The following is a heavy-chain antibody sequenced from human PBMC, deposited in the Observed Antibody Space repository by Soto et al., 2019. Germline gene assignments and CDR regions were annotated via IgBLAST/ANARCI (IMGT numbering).Heavy chain of an antibody. CDR2: IIPIFGTA. Sequence: QVQLVQSGAEVKKPGSSVKVSCKASGGTFSSYAISWVRQAPGHGLEWMGGIIPIFGTANYAQKFQGRDTITAVESTSTAYMELSSLRSEDTAVYYCGRKMATIGYAFDIRGQGTMVTVS. CDR1: GGTFSSYA. CDR3: GRKMATIGYAFDI. V-gene: IGHV1-69*12. D-gene: IGHD5-12*01. J-gene: IGHJ3*02.